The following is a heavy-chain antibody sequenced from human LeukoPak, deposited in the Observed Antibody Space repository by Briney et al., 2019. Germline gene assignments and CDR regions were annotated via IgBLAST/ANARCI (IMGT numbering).Heavy chain of an antibody. V-gene: IGHV1-69*04. J-gene: IGHJ4*02. CDR2: IIPILGIA. CDR1: GGTFSSYA. CDR3: ATEHGPTVTTGFDY. D-gene: IGHD4-17*01. Sequence: EASVKVSCTASGGTFSSYAISWVRQAPGQGLEWMGRIIPILGIANYAQKFQGRVTITADKSTSTAYMELSSLRSEDTAVYYCATEHGPTVTTGFDYWGQGTLVTVSS.